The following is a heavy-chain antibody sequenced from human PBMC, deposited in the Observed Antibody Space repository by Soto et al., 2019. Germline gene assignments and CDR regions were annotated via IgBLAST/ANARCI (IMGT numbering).Heavy chain of an antibody. CDR3: AKHRAKQQLDY. CDR2: ISSSSSTI. Sequence: EVQLVDSGGGLVQPGGSLRLSCAASGFTFSSYSMNWVRQAPGKGLEWVSYISSSSSTIYYADSVKGRFTISRDNAKNSLYLQMNSLRAEDTAVYYCAKHRAKQQLDYWGQGTLVTVSS. V-gene: IGHV3-48*01. CDR1: GFTFSSYS. J-gene: IGHJ4*02. D-gene: IGHD6-13*01.